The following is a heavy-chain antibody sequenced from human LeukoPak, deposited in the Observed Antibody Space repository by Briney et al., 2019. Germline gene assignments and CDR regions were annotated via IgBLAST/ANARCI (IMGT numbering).Heavy chain of an antibody. Sequence: SVKVSCKASGGTFSSYAISWVRQAPGQGLEWMGGIIPIFGTANYAQKFQGRVTITADESMSTAYMELSSLRSEDTAVYYCARSGGVVVPAADFDYWGQGTLVTVSS. J-gene: IGHJ4*02. CDR2: IIPIFGTA. CDR3: ARSGGVVVPAADFDY. D-gene: IGHD2-2*01. CDR1: GGTFSSYA. V-gene: IGHV1-69*13.